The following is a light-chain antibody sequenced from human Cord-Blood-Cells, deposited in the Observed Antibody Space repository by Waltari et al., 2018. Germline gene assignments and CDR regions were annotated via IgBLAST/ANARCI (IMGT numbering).Light chain of an antibody. CDR2: DAS. CDR1: QSISSW. V-gene: IGKV1-5*01. J-gene: IGKJ2*01. Sequence: DIQMTQSPSTLSASVGDRVTTTCRASQSISSWLAWYQQKPGKAPKLLIYDASSLESGVPSSFSGSGSGTEFTLTSSSLQPDDFATYYCQQYNSYLYTFGQGTKLEIK. CDR3: QQYNSYLYT.